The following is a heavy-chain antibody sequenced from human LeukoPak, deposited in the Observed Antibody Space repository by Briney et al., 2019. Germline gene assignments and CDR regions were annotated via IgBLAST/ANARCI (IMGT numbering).Heavy chain of an antibody. V-gene: IGHV3-21*01. CDR2: ISSSSSYI. CDR3: ARDLVEDYYDSSGGHGAFDI. D-gene: IGHD3-22*01. Sequence: GGSLRLSCAASGFTFSSYSMNWVRQAPGKGLEWVSSISSSSSYIYYADSVKGRFTISRDNAKNSLYLQMNSLRAEDTAMYYCARDLVEDYYDSSGGHGAFDIWGQGTMVTVSS. J-gene: IGHJ3*02. CDR1: GFTFSSYS.